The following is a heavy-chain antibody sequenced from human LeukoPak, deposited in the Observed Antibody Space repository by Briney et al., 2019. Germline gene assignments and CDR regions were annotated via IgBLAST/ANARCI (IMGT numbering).Heavy chain of an antibody. CDR2: IYSGDYT. V-gene: IGHV3-66*01. CDR1: GFTISSNY. J-gene: IGHJ4*02. Sequence: PGGSLRLSCAASGFTISSNYMSWVRLAPGKGLEWVSVIYSGDYTYYADSVKGRFTISRDNAKNSLYLQMNSLRAEDTALYYCARDPYDSSGYRTYYIDYWGQGTLVTVSS. D-gene: IGHD3-22*01. CDR3: ARDPYDSSGYRTYYIDY.